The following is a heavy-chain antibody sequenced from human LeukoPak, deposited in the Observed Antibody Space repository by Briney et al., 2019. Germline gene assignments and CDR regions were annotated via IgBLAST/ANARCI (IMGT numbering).Heavy chain of an antibody. D-gene: IGHD1-14*01. V-gene: IGHV3-23*01. J-gene: IGHJ1*01. CDR1: GFTFSSYA. CDR2: ISGSGGST. CDR3: AKARTPAVFEYFQH. Sequence: GGSLRLSCAASGFTFSSYAMSWVRQAPGKGLEWVSAISGSGGSTYYADSVKGRITISRDNSKNTLYLQMNSLRAEDTAVYYCAKARTPAVFEYFQHWGQGTLVTVSS.